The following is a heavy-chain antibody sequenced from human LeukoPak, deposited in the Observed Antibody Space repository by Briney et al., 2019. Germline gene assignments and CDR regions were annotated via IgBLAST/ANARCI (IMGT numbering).Heavy chain of an antibody. J-gene: IGHJ4*02. D-gene: IGHD4-17*01. V-gene: IGHV5-51*01. Sequence: PGESLKISCKGSGYSFTTYWIGWVRQMSGKGLEWMGIIFPGDSDTRYSPSFQGQVTVSADKSISTAYLQWSSLKASDTAMYYCARQLRGHWYGDYVGVWGQGTLVTVSS. CDR1: GYSFTTYW. CDR2: IFPGDSDT. CDR3: ARQLRGHWYGDYVGV.